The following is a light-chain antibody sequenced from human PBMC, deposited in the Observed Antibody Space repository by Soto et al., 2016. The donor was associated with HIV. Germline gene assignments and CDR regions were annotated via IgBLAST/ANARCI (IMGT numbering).Light chain of an antibody. V-gene: IGLV3-19*01. J-gene: IGLJ3*02. CDR2: GKN. CDR3: NSRDSSGNRSGV. CDR1: SLRSYY. Sequence: SSELTQDPAVSVALGQTVRITCQGDSLRSYYASWYQQKPGQAPVLVIYGKNNRPSGIPDRFSGSSSGNTASLTITGAQAEDEADYYCNSRDSSGNRSGVFGGGTKLT.